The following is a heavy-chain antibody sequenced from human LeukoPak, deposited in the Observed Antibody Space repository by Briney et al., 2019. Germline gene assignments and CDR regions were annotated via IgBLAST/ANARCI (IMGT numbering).Heavy chain of an antibody. D-gene: IGHD3-22*01. CDR3: ARPITYYYDSSGPYSDSYYYYYMDV. J-gene: IGHJ6*03. CDR1: GYTFTSYG. V-gene: IGHV1-18*01. Sequence: ASVKVSCKASGYTFTSYGISWVRQAPGQGLECMGWISAYNGNTNYAQKLQGRVTMTTDTSTSTAYMELRSLRSDDTAVYYCARPITYYYDSSGPYSDSYYYYYMDVWGKGTTVTISS. CDR2: ISAYNGNT.